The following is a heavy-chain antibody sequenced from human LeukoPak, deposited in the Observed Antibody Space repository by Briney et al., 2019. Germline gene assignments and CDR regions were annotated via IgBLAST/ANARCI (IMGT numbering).Heavy chain of an antibody. V-gene: IGHV4-59*01. CDR1: GGSISSYY. Sequence: PSETLSLTCTVSGGSISSYYWSRIRQPPGKGLEWIGYIYYSGSTNYNPSLKSRVTISVDTSKNQFSLKLSSVTAADTAVYYCARVAAAGDFDYWGQGTLVTVSS. CDR2: IYYSGST. D-gene: IGHD6-13*01. CDR3: ARVAAAGDFDY. J-gene: IGHJ4*02.